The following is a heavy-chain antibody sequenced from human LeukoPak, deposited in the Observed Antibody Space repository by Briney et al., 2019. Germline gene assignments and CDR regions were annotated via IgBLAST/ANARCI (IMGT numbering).Heavy chain of an antibody. CDR2: LSSSGSTI. D-gene: IGHD6-19*01. V-gene: IGHV3-48*03. CDR1: GFAFSTYE. CDR3: ATVRQWLEAGWGWFDF. J-gene: IGHJ4*02. Sequence: GGSLTLSCSASGFAFSTYEMNWVRQAPGKGLEWVSYLSSSGSTIYYADSVKGRFTISRDNAKNSLYLQMNSLRAEDTAIYYCATVRQWLEAGWGWFDFWGQGTLVTVSS.